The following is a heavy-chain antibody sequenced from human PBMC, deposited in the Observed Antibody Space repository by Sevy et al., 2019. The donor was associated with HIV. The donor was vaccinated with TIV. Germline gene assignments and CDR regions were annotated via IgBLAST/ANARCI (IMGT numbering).Heavy chain of an antibody. CDR1: GFTFSSYS. V-gene: IGHV3-48*01. CDR2: ISSSSSTI. CDR3: ARGRCSTSCYAFDY. Sequence: GGSLRLSCAASGFTFSSYSMNWVRQAPGKGLEWVSYISSSSSTIYYADSVKGRFTISRDNAKNSLYLQMNSLRAEDTAVHYCARGRCSTSCYAFDYWGQGTLVTVSS. D-gene: IGHD2-2*01. J-gene: IGHJ4*02.